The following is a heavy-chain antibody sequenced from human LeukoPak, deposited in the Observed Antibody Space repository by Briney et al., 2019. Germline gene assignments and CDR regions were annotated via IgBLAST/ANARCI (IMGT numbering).Heavy chain of an antibody. CDR2: IYYSGST. Sequence: PSQTLSLTCTVSGGSISSGDYYWSWIRQPPGKGLEWIGYIYYSGSTYYNPSLKSRVTISVDTSKNQFSLKLSSVTAADTAVYYCTRSRYCSSTSCYGMDVWGQGTTVTVSS. CDR3: TRSRYCSSTSCYGMDV. J-gene: IGHJ6*02. CDR1: GGSISSGDYY. V-gene: IGHV4-30-4*01. D-gene: IGHD2-2*01.